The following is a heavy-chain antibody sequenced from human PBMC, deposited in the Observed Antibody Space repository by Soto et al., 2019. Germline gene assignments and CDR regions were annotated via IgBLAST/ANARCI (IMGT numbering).Heavy chain of an antibody. CDR1: GFTFNSLS. CDR3: ARDGYCSGGSCYSVPVFDY. D-gene: IGHD2-15*01. J-gene: IGHJ4*01. Sequence: GGSLRLSCTGSGFTFNSLSLHWVRQGPDKGLEWVAVVSFDGKVTYYADSVKGRFTVSRGNSKNTLYLQMNSLRVEDTAVYYCARDGYCSGGSCYSVPVFDYWGQGTLVTVSS. V-gene: IGHV3-30*04. CDR2: VSFDGKVT.